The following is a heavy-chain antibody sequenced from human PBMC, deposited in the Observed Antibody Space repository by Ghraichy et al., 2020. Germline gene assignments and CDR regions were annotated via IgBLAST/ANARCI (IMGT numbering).Heavy chain of an antibody. D-gene: IGHD2-2*02. CDR1: GFTVSSNY. Sequence: GGSLRLSCAASGFTVSSNYMTWVRQAPGKGLEWVSVIYSGGSTYYTDSVKGRFTISRDNSKNTLYLQMNNLRAEDPAVYYCARAVYTDYFDYWGQGTLVTVSS. CDR3: ARAVYTDYFDY. J-gene: IGHJ4*02. CDR2: IYSGGST. V-gene: IGHV3-53*01.